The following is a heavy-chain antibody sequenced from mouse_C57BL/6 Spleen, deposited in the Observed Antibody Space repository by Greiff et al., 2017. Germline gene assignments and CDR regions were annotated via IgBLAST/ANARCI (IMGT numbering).Heavy chain of an antibody. CDR2: IYPGDGDT. CDR1: GYAFSSYW. CDR3: ARPITTVVDYWYVDV. D-gene: IGHD1-1*01. Sequence: VKLMESGAELVKPGASVKISCKASGYAFSSYWMNWVKQRPGTGLEWIGQIYPGDGDTNYNGKFKGKATLTADKSSSTAYMQLSSLTSEDSAVYFGARPITTVVDYWYVDVWGTGTTVTVSS. V-gene: IGHV1-80*01. J-gene: IGHJ1*03.